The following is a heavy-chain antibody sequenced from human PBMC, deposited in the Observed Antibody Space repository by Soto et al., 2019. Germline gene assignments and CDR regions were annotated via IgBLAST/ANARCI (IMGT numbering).Heavy chain of an antibody. D-gene: IGHD2-8*01. J-gene: IGHJ4*02. CDR1: GYTFTSYD. CDR2: MNPNSGNT. V-gene: IGHV1-8*01. Sequence: APVKVSCKASGYTFTSYDINWVRQATGQGLEWMGWMNPNSGNTGYAQKFQGRVTMTRNTSISTAYMELSSLRSEDTAVYYCARGVLMVYAHDYWGQGTLVTVSS. CDR3: ARGVLMVYAHDY.